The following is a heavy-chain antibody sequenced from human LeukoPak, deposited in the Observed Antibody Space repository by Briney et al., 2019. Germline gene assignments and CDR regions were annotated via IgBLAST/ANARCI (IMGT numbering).Heavy chain of an antibody. CDR2: IIPIFGTA. D-gene: IGHD2-21*01. Sequence: SVKVSCKASGGTFSSYAISWVRQAPGQGLEWMGGIIPIFGTANYAQKFQGRVTITADESTGTAYMELSSLRSEDTAVYYCASSAGIVVVPSDFDYWGQGTLVTVSS. CDR3: ASSAGIVVVPSDFDY. CDR1: GGTFSSYA. J-gene: IGHJ4*02. V-gene: IGHV1-69*13.